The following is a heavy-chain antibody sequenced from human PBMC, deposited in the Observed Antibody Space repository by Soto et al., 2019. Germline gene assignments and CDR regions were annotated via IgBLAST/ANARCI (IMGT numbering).Heavy chain of an antibody. CDR1: GASISGFY. CDR3: ASRGSSGPF. Sequence: SETLSLTCTVSGASISGFYWSWIRKSAGKGLEWIGRIYATGTTDYNPSLKSRVMMSVDTSKKQFSLKLRSVTAADTAVYYCASRGSSGPFWGQGTLVTVSS. J-gene: IGHJ4*02. D-gene: IGHD3-22*01. V-gene: IGHV4-4*07. CDR2: IYATGTT.